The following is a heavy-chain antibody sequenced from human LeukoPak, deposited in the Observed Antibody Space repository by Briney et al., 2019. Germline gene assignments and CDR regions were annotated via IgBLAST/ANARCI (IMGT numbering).Heavy chain of an antibody. J-gene: IGHJ4*02. V-gene: IGHV1-18*01. CDR1: GYTFTSYG. D-gene: IGHD3-3*01. CDR2: ISAYNGNT. CDR3: ARDPGLFDFWSGYADY. Sequence: GASVKVSCKASGYTFTSYGISWVRQAPGQGLRWMGWISAYNGNTNYAQELQGRVTMTTDTSTSTAYMELRSLRSDDTAVYYCARDPGLFDFWSGYADYWGQGTLVTVSS.